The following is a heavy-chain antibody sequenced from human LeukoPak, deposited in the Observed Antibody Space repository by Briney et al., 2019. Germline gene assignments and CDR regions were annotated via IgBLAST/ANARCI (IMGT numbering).Heavy chain of an antibody. Sequence: PGGSLRLSCAASGFTFSSYWMHWVRQGPGKGLVWVSRVSNDGRTTSYEESVTGRFTVSRDNAKNTLYLQMNSLGAEDTAVYFCARESSGQGLWYLDLWGRGTPVTVSS. CDR3: ARESSGQGLWYLDL. V-gene: IGHV3-74*01. CDR1: GFTFSSYW. J-gene: IGHJ2*01. D-gene: IGHD3-10*01. CDR2: VSNDGRTT.